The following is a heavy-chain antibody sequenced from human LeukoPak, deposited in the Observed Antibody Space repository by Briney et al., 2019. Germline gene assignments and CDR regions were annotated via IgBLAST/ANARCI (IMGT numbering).Heavy chain of an antibody. CDR2: ISRSGATI. CDR1: GFTFSSYG. CDR3: SRDRGGGDIYFDY. V-gene: IGHV3-48*03. D-gene: IGHD2-21*02. Sequence: GGSLRLSCAASGFTFSSYGMNWVRQAPGKGPEWISYISRSGATIYYADSVKGRFTISGDNAKNSLYLQMSSLGAEDTAIYYCSRDRGGGDIYFDYWGQGTLVTVSS. J-gene: IGHJ4*02.